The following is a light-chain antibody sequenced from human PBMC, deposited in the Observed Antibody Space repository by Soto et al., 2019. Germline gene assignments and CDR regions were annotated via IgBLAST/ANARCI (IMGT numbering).Light chain of an antibody. CDR3: QQYNSYST. CDR2: DAS. J-gene: IGKJ1*01. V-gene: IGKV1-13*02. CDR1: QTITSD. Sequence: IQLTQSPSSLSASVGDRVTITCRASQTITSDLNWYQQRPGKAPKLLIYDASSLESGVPSRFSGSGSGTEFTLTISSLQPEDFASYYCQQYNSYSTFGQGTKVDIK.